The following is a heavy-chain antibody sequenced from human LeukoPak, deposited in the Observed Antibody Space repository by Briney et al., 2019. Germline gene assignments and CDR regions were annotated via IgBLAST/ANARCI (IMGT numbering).Heavy chain of an antibody. J-gene: IGHJ3*02. CDR3: ARDGGWPGYFDI. CDR2: ILSGGKT. V-gene: IGHV3-53*01. Sequence: GGSLRLSCGPSGFTVSNHHTRWVRQTPGKGLEWVSVILSGGKTYYPDSVKGRFTISRDNSKNTLYLQVNRLRAEDTAVYYCARDGGWPGYFDIWGQGTMVTVSS. CDR1: GFTVSNHH. D-gene: IGHD3-16*01.